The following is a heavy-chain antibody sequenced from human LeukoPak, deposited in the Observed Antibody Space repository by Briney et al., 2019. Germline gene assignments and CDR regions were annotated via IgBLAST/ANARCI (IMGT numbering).Heavy chain of an antibody. D-gene: IGHD3-10*01. CDR3: AKGYRSGSYYSDFDY. J-gene: IGHJ4*02. Sequence: PGGSLRLSCAASGFTFSSYGMRWVRQAPGKGLEWVSGISGSGDNTYYADSVKGRFTISRDNYKNMLHLQMNSLRAEDTAVYYCAKGYRSGSYYSDFDYWGQGTLVTVSS. V-gene: IGHV3-23*01. CDR2: ISGSGDNT. CDR1: GFTFSSYG.